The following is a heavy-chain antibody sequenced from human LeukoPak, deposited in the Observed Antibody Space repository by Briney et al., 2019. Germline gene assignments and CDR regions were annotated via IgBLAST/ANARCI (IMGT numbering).Heavy chain of an antibody. CDR1: GSTFSSYS. Sequence: GGSLRLSCAASGSTFSSYSMNWVRQAPGKGLEWVSSISSSSSYIYYADSVKGRFTIPRDNAKNSLYLQMNSLRAEDTAVYYCARWYSSSSVDYWGQGTLVTVSS. CDR2: ISSSSSYI. CDR3: ARWYSSSSVDY. D-gene: IGHD6-6*01. J-gene: IGHJ4*02. V-gene: IGHV3-21*01.